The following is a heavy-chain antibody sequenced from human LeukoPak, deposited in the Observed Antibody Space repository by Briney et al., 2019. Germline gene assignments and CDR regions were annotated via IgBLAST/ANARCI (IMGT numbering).Heavy chain of an antibody. V-gene: IGHV4-59*12. J-gene: IGHJ5*02. D-gene: IGHD5-24*01. CDR3: ARSWDGYIPSWFDP. CDR1: GGSISSYY. Sequence: SETLSLTCTVSGGSISSYYWSWIRQPPGKGLEWIGYVYYSGSTDYNPSLKSRVTISVDTSKNQFSLKLSSVTAADTAVYYCARSWDGYIPSWFDPWGQGTLVTVSS. CDR2: VYYSGST.